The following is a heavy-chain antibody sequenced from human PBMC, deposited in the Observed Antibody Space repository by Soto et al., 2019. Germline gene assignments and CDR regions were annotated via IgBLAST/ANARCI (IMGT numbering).Heavy chain of an antibody. J-gene: IGHJ4*02. CDR1: GFTFSNYW. Sequence: EVQLVESGGGLVQPGGSLILSCAASGFTFSNYWMVWVRQAPRKGLVWVSRIIGDGLYTNYADSVKGRFTISRDNAKNTVYLQMNSLRVEDTAVYYCARGILGSGTANDHWGQGTLVTVSS. D-gene: IGHD3-10*01. CDR2: IIGDGLYT. CDR3: ARGILGSGTANDH. V-gene: IGHV3-74*01.